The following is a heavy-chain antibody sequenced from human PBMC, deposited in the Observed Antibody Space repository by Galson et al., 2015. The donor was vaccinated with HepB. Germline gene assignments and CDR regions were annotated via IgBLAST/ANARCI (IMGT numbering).Heavy chain of an antibody. Sequence: SLRLSCAASGFTFSSYAMSWVRQAPGKGLEWVSAISGSGGSTYYADSVKGRFTISRDNSKNTLYLQMNSLRAEDTAVYYCAKYSPSKKWFGELLRPYYYYGMDVWGQGTTVTVSS. D-gene: IGHD3-10*01. CDR2: ISGSGGST. V-gene: IGHV3-23*01. J-gene: IGHJ6*02. CDR3: AKYSPSKKWFGELLRPYYYYGMDV. CDR1: GFTFSSYA.